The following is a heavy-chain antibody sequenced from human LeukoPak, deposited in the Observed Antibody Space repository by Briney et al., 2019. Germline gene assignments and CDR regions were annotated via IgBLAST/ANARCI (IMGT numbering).Heavy chain of an antibody. V-gene: IGHV3-33*06. CDR3: AKVLTSGYYFFDY. CDR2: IWYDGSNT. Sequence: GGSLRLSCAASGFTFSSYGMHWVRQAPGKGLEWVAVIWYDGSNTYYADSVKGRFTISRDNSKNTLYLQMNSLRAEDTAVYYCAKVLTSGYYFFDYWGQGTLVTVSS. CDR1: GFTFSSYG. D-gene: IGHD3-22*01. J-gene: IGHJ4*02.